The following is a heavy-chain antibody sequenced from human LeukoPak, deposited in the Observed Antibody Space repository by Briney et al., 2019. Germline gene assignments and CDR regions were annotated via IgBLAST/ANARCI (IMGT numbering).Heavy chain of an antibody. CDR3: ARASRVGRGEDY. J-gene: IGHJ4*02. CDR1: GFTFSSYS. Sequence: GGSLRLSCAASGFTFSSYSMNWVRQAPGKGLEWASYISSSSSTIYYADSVKGRFTISRDNAKNSLYLQMNSLRAEDTAVYYCARASRVGRGEDYWGQGTLVTVSS. V-gene: IGHV3-48*04. CDR2: ISSSSSTI. D-gene: IGHD5-24*01.